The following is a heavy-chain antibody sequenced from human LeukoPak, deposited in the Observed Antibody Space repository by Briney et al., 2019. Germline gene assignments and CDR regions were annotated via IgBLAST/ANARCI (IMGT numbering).Heavy chain of an antibody. J-gene: IGHJ5*02. CDR3: ARHKKVVDVDTYNWFDP. Sequence: PSETLSLTRTVSGGPISSGGDHWGWIRQPPGKGLKWIGTVYHSGTTYSGPSLKSRVTMSVATSKNQFSLDLRYVSAADTAVYYCARHKKVVDVDTYNWFDPWGQGTLVTVSS. D-gene: IGHD5-18*01. CDR1: GGPISSGGDH. V-gene: IGHV4-39*01. CDR2: VYHSGTT.